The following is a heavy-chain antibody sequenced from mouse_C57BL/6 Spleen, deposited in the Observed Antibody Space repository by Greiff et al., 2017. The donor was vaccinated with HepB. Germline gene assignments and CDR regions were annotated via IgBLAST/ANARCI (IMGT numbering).Heavy chain of an antibody. CDR3: ARLGYYGYYFDY. J-gene: IGHJ2*01. CDR2: IYPGDGDT. V-gene: IGHV1-82*01. Sequence: VKLVESGPELVKPGASVKISCKASGYAFSSSWMNWVKQRPGKGLEWIGRIYPGDGDTNYNGKFKGKATLTADKSSSTAYMQRSSLTSEDSAVYFCARLGYYGYYFDYWGQGTTLTVSS. CDR1: GYAFSSSW. D-gene: IGHD1-1*01.